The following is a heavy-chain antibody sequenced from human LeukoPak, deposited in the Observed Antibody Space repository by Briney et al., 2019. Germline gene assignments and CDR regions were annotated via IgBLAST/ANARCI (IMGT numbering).Heavy chain of an antibody. CDR2: ISSSSSTI. V-gene: IGHV3-48*01. CDR1: GFTFSSYS. Sequence: GGSLRLSCAVSGFTFSSYSMNWVRQAPGKGLEWVSYISSSSSTIYYADSVKGRFTISRDNAKNSRYLQMNSLRAEDTAVYYCAREVGNFGGGPYWGQGTLVTVSS. D-gene: IGHD4-23*01. CDR3: AREVGNFGGGPY. J-gene: IGHJ4*02.